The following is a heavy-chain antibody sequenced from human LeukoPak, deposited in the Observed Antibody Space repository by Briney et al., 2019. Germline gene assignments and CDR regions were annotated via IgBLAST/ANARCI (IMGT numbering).Heavy chain of an antibody. V-gene: IGHV3-30*18. J-gene: IGHJ4*02. Sequence: GRSLRLSCAASGFTFSSYGMHWVRQAPGKGLEWVAVISDDGSDKYYADSVKGRFTISRDNSKNTLYLQMNSLRAEDTAVYYCAKGKELLHLPDYWGQGTLVTVSS. CDR2: ISDDGSDK. D-gene: IGHD3-10*01. CDR3: AKGKELLHLPDY. CDR1: GFTFSSYG.